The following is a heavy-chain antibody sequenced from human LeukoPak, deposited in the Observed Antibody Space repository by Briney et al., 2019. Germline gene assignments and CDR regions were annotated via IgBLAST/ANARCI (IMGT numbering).Heavy chain of an antibody. J-gene: IGHJ4*02. Sequence: SETLSLTCAVYGGSFSGYYWSWIRQPPGKGLEWIGEINHSGSTNYNPSLKSRVTISVDTSKNQFSLKLRSMTAADTAVYYCARGPHIAAAGTGRFWNYWGQGTLVTVSS. CDR3: ARGPHIAAAGTGRFWNY. V-gene: IGHV4-34*01. CDR2: INHSGST. CDR1: GGSFSGYY. D-gene: IGHD6-13*01.